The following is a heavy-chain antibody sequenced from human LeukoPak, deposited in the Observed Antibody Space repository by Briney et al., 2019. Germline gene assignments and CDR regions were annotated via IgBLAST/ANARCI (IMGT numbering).Heavy chain of an antibody. Sequence: ASVKVSCKASGYTFTSYGISWVRQAPGQGLEWMGWISAYNGNTNYAQKLQGRVTMTTDTSTSTAYMELRSLRSDDTAVYYCARVIAHYYDSSGYDAFDIWGQGTMVTVSS. V-gene: IGHV1-18*01. CDR2: ISAYNGNT. D-gene: IGHD3-22*01. CDR1: GYTFTSYG. J-gene: IGHJ3*02. CDR3: ARVIAHYYDSSGYDAFDI.